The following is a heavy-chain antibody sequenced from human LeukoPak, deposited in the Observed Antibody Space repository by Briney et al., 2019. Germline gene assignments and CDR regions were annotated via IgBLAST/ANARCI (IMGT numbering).Heavy chain of an antibody. CDR2: ISSSDSTI. CDR1: GFIFSSYW. CDR3: ARDYGGGSPFDY. J-gene: IGHJ4*02. Sequence: GGSLRLSCAASGFIFSSYWMSWVRQAPGKGLEWVSYISSSDSTIYYADSVKGRFTISRDNAKNSLYLQMNSLRAEDTAVYYCARDYGGGSPFDYWGQGTLVTVSS. V-gene: IGHV3-48*04. D-gene: IGHD4-23*01.